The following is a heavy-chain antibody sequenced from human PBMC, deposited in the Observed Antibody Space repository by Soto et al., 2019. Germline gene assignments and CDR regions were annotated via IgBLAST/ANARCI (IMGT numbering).Heavy chain of an antibody. J-gene: IGHJ6*02. V-gene: IGHV1-69*02. CDR3: ARRRYCGTDCDKKLYYGMDV. CDR2: IIPVLTVT. Sequence: QVQLVQSGAEVRKPGSSVKVSCMASGSTFSSYTVNWLRQAPGKGLEWIGRIIPVLTVTDYARRFQGRVTMTADRSAKAAYMELTSLTSEDTAVYYGARRRYCGTDCDKKLYYGMDVWGQGTTVTVSS. D-gene: IGHD2-21*02. CDR1: GSTFSSYT.